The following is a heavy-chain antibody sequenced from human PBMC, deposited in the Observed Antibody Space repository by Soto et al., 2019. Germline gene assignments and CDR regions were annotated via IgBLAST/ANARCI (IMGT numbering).Heavy chain of an antibody. V-gene: IGHV1-18*01. CDR2: ISAYNGNT. CDR1: GYTFTSYG. D-gene: IGHD5-18*01. J-gene: IGHJ6*02. Sequence: QVQLVQSGAEVKKPGASVKVSCKASGYTFTSYGISWVRQAPGQGLEWMGWISAYNGNTNYAQKLQGRVTMTTDTSTSTAYMELRSLRSDDTAVYYCARVKYSPPYYYYDGMDVGGQGTTVTVSS. CDR3: ARVKYSPPYYYYDGMDV.